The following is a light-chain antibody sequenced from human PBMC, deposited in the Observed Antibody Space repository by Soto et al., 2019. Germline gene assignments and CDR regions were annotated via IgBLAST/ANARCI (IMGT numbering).Light chain of an antibody. J-gene: IGLJ2*01. V-gene: IGLV1-40*01. CDR2: SND. Sequence: QSVLTQPPSVSGAPGQRVTISCTGSTTNIGAGYEVHWYQQRPGTAPKLLVYSNDQRPSGVPDRFSGSKSGTSASLAISGLQSDDEADYYCAARDDRLNGPVFGGGTKLTVL. CDR3: AARDDRLNGPV. CDR1: TTNIGAGYE.